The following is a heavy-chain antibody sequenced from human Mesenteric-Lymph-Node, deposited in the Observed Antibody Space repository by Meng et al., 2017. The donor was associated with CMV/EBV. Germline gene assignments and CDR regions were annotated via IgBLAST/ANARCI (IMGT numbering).Heavy chain of an antibody. V-gene: IGHV3-23*01. J-gene: IGHJ4*02. CDR2: ITAGGGTT. D-gene: IGHD3-22*01. Sequence: GGPLRLSCAASGFTFSNYAMSWVRQAPGKGLEWVSAITAGGGTTYYTDSVKGRFTISRDNSKNTLYLQMNSLRAEDTAVYYCAKDLAAMIGGQGTLVTVSS. CDR3: AKDLAAMI. CDR1: GFTFSNYA.